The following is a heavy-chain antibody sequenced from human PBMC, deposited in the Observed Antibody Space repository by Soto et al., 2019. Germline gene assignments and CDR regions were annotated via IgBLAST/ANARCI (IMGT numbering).Heavy chain of an antibody. V-gene: IGHV3-23*01. CDR1: GFTFSSYA. CDR3: AKGKYYCDSSGYPPLDY. D-gene: IGHD3-22*01. CDR2: ISGSGGST. J-gene: IGHJ4*02. Sequence: GGSLRLSCAASGFTFSSYAMTWVRQAPGKGLEWVSAISGSGGSTYYADSVKGRFTISRDNSKNTLYLQMNSLRAEDTAVYYCAKGKYYCDSSGYPPLDYWGQGTLVTVSS.